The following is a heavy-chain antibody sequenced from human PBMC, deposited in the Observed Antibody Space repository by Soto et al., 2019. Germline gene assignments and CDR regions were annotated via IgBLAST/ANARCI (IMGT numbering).Heavy chain of an antibody. CDR1: GVSITSGDNY. CDR2: IFYIGNA. Sequence: SETLSLTCTVSGVSITSGDNYWSWIRQPPGKGLEWIGYIFYIGNAYYNPSLQSRVTISVDASRNQFSLRLTSVTAADTSVDYCVRKTGTTFLGSFFDHWGQGTLVTVS. D-gene: IGHD1-7*01. J-gene: IGHJ4*02. CDR3: VRKTGTTFLGSFFDH. V-gene: IGHV4-30-4*01.